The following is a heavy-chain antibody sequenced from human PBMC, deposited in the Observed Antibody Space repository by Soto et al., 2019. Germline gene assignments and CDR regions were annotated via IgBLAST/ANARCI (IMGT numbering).Heavy chain of an antibody. V-gene: IGHV4-59*08. CDR3: ARRFDCSSTSCYADYYFDY. Sequence: SETLSLTCTVSGGSISSYYWSRIRQPPGKGLEWIGYIYYSGSTNYNPSLKSRVTISVDTSKNQFSLKLSSVTAADTAVYYCARRFDCSSTSCYADYYFDYWGQGTLVTVSS. J-gene: IGHJ4*02. D-gene: IGHD2-2*01. CDR2: IYYSGST. CDR1: GGSISSYY.